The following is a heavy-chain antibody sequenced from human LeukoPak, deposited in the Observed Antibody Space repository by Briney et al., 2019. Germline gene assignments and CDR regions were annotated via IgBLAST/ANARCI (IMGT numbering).Heavy chain of an antibody. J-gene: IGHJ6*03. Sequence: SETLSLTCAVYGGSFSGYYWSWIRQPPGRGLEWIGEINHSGSTNYNPSLKSRVTISVDTSKNQFSLKLSSVTAADTAVYYCARVRLLRYFDWTNYYYMDVWGKGTTVTISS. V-gene: IGHV4-34*01. CDR2: INHSGST. CDR3: ARVRLLRYFDWTNYYYMDV. CDR1: GGSFSGYY. D-gene: IGHD3-9*01.